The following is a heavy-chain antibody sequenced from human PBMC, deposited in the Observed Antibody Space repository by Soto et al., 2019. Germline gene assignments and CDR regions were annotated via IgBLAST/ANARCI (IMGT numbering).Heavy chain of an antibody. V-gene: IGHV3-30*18. CDR2: ISYDGNNK. CDR3: AKDLQAYGDYDYYCYGLDV. D-gene: IGHD4-17*01. Sequence: QLVESGGGVVPPGASLRLSGAAAGFTFSTFGRHWVRQTPGKGLEWVAVISYDGNNKVYADSVKGRFTISRDNFKNTVDLVMNNLKVDDTAVYYCAKDLQAYGDYDYYCYGLDVWGQGDTVSVSS. J-gene: IGHJ6*02. CDR1: GFTFSTFG.